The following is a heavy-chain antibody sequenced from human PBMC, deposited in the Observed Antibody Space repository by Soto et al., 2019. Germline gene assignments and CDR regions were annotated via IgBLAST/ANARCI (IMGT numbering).Heavy chain of an antibody. CDR2: IYYSGST. CDR1: GGSISSGGYY. CDR3: ARSQTMVTSYDY. D-gene: IGHD4-17*01. V-gene: IGHV4-31*03. J-gene: IGHJ4*02. Sequence: SETLSLTCTVSGGSISSGGYYWSWIRQHPGKGLEWIGYIYYSGSTYYNPSLKSRVTISVDRSKNQFSLKLSSVTAADTAVYYCARSQTMVTSYDYWGQGTLVTVSS.